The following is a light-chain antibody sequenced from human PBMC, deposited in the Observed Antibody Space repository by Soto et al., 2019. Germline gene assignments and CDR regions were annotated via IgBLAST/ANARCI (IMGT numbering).Light chain of an antibody. CDR3: QQYGSSRT. Sequence: EIVLTQTPGTLSLSPGERATLSCRASQSVSSNYLAWYQHKPGQAPRILIYGASSRATGIPDRFSGSGSGTDFTLTISRLEPEDFAVYYSQQYGSSRTFGQGTKVEIK. V-gene: IGKV3-20*01. J-gene: IGKJ1*01. CDR2: GAS. CDR1: QSVSSNY.